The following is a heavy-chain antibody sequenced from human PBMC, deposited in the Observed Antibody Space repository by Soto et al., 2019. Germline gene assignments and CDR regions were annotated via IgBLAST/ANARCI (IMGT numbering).Heavy chain of an antibody. V-gene: IGHV4-4*02. J-gene: IGHJ4*02. CDR3: ARDPGYCTNGVCPIFDF. CDR2: FYHSGTT. CDR1: GGSISSSNW. D-gene: IGHD2-8*01. Sequence: SETLSLTCAVSGGSISSSNWWWWVRQPAGEGLEWIGHFYHSGTTNYSPALKSRVTISIDQSKNQFSLRLNSVTAADTAVYFCARDPGYCTNGVCPIFDFWGQGIPVTVSS.